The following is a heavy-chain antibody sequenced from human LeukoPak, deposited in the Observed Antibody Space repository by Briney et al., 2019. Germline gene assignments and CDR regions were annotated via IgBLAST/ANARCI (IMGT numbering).Heavy chain of an antibody. J-gene: IGHJ4*02. CDR2: IYYSGST. CDR3: ARAVSGYTFGY. Sequence: KPSETLSLTCTVSGDSTSTYYWNWIRQPPGKGLEWIGYIYYSGSTNYNPSLKSRVTISVDTSKNQFSLKLSSVTAADTAVYYCARAVSGYTFGYWGQGTLVTVSS. V-gene: IGHV4-59*01. CDR1: GDSTSTYY. D-gene: IGHD3-22*01.